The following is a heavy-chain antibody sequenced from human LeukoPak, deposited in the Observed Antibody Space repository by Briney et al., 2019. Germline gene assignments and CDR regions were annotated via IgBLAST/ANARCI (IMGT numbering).Heavy chain of an antibody. Sequence: PSETLSLTCTVSGGSISSYYWSWIRQPPGKGLEWIGYIYYSGSTNYNPSLKSRVTISVDTSKNQFSLKLSSVTAADTAVYYCARASAADYGGNAGFDYWGQGTLVTVSS. V-gene: IGHV4-59*01. CDR1: GGSISSYY. CDR3: ARASAADYGGNAGFDY. CDR2: IYYSGST. J-gene: IGHJ4*02. D-gene: IGHD4-23*01.